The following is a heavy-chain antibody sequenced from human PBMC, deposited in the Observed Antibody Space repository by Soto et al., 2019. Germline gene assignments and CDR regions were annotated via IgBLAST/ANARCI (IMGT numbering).Heavy chain of an antibody. CDR3: ARDHLILPAHDFFYGSDV. D-gene: IGHD2-21*02. CDR1: GFTFSMYS. J-gene: IGHJ6*02. CDR2: IPQDGVDG. Sequence: PGGSLRLSXEVSGFTFSMYSMSWVRQSPGKGLEWVAKIPQDGVDGHYADSVKGRFIISRDNDKNSLHLQLNNLRAEDTAVYYCARDHLILPAHDFFYGSDVWGRGATVTVSS. V-gene: IGHV3-7*03.